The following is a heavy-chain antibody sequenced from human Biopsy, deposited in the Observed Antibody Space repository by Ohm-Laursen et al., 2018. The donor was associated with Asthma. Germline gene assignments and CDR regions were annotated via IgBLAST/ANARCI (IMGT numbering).Heavy chain of an antibody. D-gene: IGHD3-22*01. V-gene: IGHV3-23*01. CDR2: ISGSGGST. J-gene: IGHJ4*02. CDR3: AKGYYYDSSGFDY. Sequence: SLRLSCSASGFTFSSYAMSWVRQAPGKGLEWVSAISGSGGSTYYADSVKGRFTISRDNSKNTLYLQMNSLRAEDAAVYYCAKGYYYDSSGFDYWGQGTLVTVSS. CDR1: GFTFSSYA.